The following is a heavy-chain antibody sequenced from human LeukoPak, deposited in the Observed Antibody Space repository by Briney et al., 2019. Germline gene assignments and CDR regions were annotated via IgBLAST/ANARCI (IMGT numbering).Heavy chain of an antibody. Sequence: KPSEALSLTCSVSGGSISSYYWTWIRQPAGKGLEWIGHIYTTGTTNYNPSVKSRVTMSTDTSKNQFSLRLTSVTAADTAVYYCARVYYSRFDPGGQGTLVTVSS. CDR2: IYTTGTT. J-gene: IGHJ5*02. CDR1: GGSISSYY. CDR3: ARVYYSRFDP. D-gene: IGHD3-10*01. V-gene: IGHV4-4*07.